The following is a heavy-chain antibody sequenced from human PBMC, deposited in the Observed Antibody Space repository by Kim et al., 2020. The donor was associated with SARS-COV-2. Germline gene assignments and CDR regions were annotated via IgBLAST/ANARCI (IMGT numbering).Heavy chain of an antibody. V-gene: IGHV3-74*01. Sequence: GGSLRLSCAASGFTFSSYWMYWVRQAPGKGLEWVSRINSFGVTTNYADSVKGRFTVSRVNSKSTLYLQMNSLRAEETAVYYCARCGSASGWCGVDYWGQGTLVIVSS. D-gene: IGHD6-19*01. CDR3: ARCGSASGWCGVDY. CDR1: GFTFSSYW. J-gene: IGHJ4*02. CDR2: INSFGVTT.